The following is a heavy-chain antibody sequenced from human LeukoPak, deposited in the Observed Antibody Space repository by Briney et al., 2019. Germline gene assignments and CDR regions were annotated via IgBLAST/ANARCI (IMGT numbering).Heavy chain of an antibody. V-gene: IGHV3-53*01. CDR3: ARDSGHDAFDI. CDR2: IYRSGST. Sequence: PGGSLRLSCAASGFTVSTNYVSWVRQAPGKGLEWVSVIYRSGSTYYADSVKGRFTISRDNSKNTLYLQMNRLRAEDTAVYYCARDSGHDAFDIWGPGTMVTVSS. J-gene: IGHJ3*02. CDR1: GFTVSTNY.